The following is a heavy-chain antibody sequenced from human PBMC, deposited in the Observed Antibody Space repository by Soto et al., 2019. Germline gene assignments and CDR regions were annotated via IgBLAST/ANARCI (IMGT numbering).Heavy chain of an antibody. Sequence: SVKVSCKASGGTFSSYTISWVRQAPGQGLEWMGRIIPILGIANYAQKFQGRVTITADKSTSTAYMELSSLISEDTAVYYCVRVTPVAGTNYWGQGTLVTVSS. J-gene: IGHJ4*02. CDR2: IIPILGIA. V-gene: IGHV1-69*02. CDR3: VRVTPVAGTNY. D-gene: IGHD6-19*01. CDR1: GGTFSSYT.